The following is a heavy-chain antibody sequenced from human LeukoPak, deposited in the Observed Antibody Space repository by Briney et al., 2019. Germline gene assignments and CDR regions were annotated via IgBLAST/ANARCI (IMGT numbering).Heavy chain of an antibody. V-gene: IGHV4-59*01. CDR1: GGSISSYY. CDR3: ARGERGYSYGSYYYYMDV. J-gene: IGHJ6*03. D-gene: IGHD5-18*01. Sequence: SETLSLTCTVSGGSISSYYWSWIRQPPGKGLEWIGYIYYSGCTNYNPSLKSRVTISVDTSKSQFSLKLSSVTAADTAVYYCARGERGYSYGSYYYYMDVWGKGTTVTVSS. CDR2: IYYSGCT.